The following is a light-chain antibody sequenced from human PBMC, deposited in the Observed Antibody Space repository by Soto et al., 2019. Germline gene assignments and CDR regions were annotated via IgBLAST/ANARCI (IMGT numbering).Light chain of an antibody. CDR1: QSISSW. J-gene: IGKJ2*01. CDR2: DAS. CDR3: QQYNSYLYT. Sequence: DIQMTRSPSTLSASVGDRVTITCRASQSISSWLAWYQQKPGKAPKLLIYDASSLESGVPSRFSGSGSGTEFTLTISSPQPDDFATYYCQQYNSYLYTFGQGTKVDIK. V-gene: IGKV1-5*01.